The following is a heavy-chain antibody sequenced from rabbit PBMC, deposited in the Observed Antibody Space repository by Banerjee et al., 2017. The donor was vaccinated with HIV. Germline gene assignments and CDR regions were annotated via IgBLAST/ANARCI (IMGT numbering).Heavy chain of an antibody. J-gene: IGHJ4*01. V-gene: IGHV1S47*01. CDR2: IYSSNGDK. D-gene: IGHD4-2*01. CDR1: GSDISSNA. CDR3: ARSYAGASTYGYPTLNL. Sequence: QEQLKESGGGLVQPGGSLKLSCKASGSDISSNAMCWVRQAPGKGLELIACIYSSNGDKWYASWVNGRFTISRSTSLNTVDLKMTSLTVADTATYFCARSYAGASTYGYPTLNLWGQGTLVTVS.